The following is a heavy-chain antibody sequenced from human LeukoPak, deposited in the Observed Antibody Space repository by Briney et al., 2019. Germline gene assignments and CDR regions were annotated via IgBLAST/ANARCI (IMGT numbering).Heavy chain of an antibody. CDR3: ARKKYGYSYGYSLDY. J-gene: IGHJ4*02. Sequence: PSETLSLTCAVYGGSFSGYYWSWIRQPPGKGLEWIGEINHSGSTNYNPSLKSRVTISVDTSKNQFSLKLSSVTAADTAVYYCARKKYGYSYGYSLDYWGQGTLVTVSS. CDR2: INHSGST. D-gene: IGHD5-18*01. CDR1: GGSFSGYY. V-gene: IGHV4-34*01.